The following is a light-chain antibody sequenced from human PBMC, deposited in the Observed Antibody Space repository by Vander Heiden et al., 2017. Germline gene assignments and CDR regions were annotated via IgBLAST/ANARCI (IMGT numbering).Light chain of an antibody. J-gene: IGLJ3*02. CDR3: QTWGSGIWV. CDR1: SGHNNDA. V-gene: IGLV4-69*01. Sequence: QLVVTHSPSASASLGASVKLTCTLSSGHNNDAIAWHQQLPEKGPRFLMKVKSDGSHTKGDGIPDRFSGSSSGAERYLTISSLQSDDEADYFCQTWGSGIWVFGGGTRLTVL. CDR2: VKSDGSH.